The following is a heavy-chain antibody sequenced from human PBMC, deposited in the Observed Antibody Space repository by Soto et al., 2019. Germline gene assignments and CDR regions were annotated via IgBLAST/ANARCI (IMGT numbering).Heavy chain of an antibody. V-gene: IGHV1-69*13. D-gene: IGHD3-22*01. CDR1: GGTCSSYA. CDR3: MMVVAQLARLDP. CDR2: IIPICGTS. Sequence: SVKVSCKASGGTCSSYAISWVRQAPGQGREWMGGIIPICGTSNYAQKFQGRVTITADESTSTAYMELSSLRCEDTAVYYCMMVVAQLARLDPWRQGTRVTV. J-gene: IGHJ5*02.